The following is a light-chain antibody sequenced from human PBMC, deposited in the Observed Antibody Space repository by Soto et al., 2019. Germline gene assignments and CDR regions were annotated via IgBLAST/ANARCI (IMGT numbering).Light chain of an antibody. CDR1: SSDVGNYKS. CDR2: EVS. Sequence: QSALTQSPSASGSPGQSVTISCTGTSSDVGNYKSVSWYQQHPGKAPKLMIYEVSKRPSGVPDRFSGSKSGNSASLTVSGLQAEDEADYYCSSYAGSNNWVFGGGTKLTVL. V-gene: IGLV2-8*01. J-gene: IGLJ3*02. CDR3: SSYAGSNNWV.